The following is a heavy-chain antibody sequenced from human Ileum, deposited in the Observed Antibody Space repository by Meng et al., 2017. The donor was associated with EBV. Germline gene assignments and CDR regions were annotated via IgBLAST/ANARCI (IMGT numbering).Heavy chain of an antibody. CDR3: ARGYSYSYYFYFDY. J-gene: IGHJ4*02. CDR2: VHHTGAT. D-gene: IGHD1-26*01. CDR1: GGSVTSGTYY. Sequence: HVQLQESRPGLLKPSDTLSLTGTGSGGSVTSGTYYWSWLRQPPGSRLEFIGYVHHTGATNYNPSLVRRATVSVDTSKSQFSLHLTSVTAADTAVYYCARGYSYSYYFYFDYWGQGILVTVSS. V-gene: IGHV4-61*01.